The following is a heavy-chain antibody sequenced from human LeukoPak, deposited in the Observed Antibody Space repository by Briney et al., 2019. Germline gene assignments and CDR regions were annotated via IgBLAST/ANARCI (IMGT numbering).Heavy chain of an antibody. J-gene: IGHJ6*03. CDR1: GGTSSTYS. V-gene: IGHV1-69*05. CDR2: IIPLFRTP. CDR3: ARVDRYHFYLDV. Sequence: GASAKVSCKASGGTSSTYSITWVRQAPGQGLEWMGGIIPLFRTPHSAQKFQGRVTITTDESTSTAYMELTSLKSDDTAIYYCARVDRYHFYLDVWGKGTTVTVSS.